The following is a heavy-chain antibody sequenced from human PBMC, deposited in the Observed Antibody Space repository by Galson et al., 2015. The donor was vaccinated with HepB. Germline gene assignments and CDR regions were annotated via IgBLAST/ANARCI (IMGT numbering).Heavy chain of an antibody. D-gene: IGHD3-9*01. CDR2: IYSSGST. CDR1: GGSISTYY. V-gene: IGHV4-59*01. CDR3: ARGDYDILTGYYRMAFHI. Sequence: QVQLQESGPGRVKPSETLSLTCTVSGGSISTYYWSWIRQTPGKGLEWIGYIYSSGSTNYSPSPKSRVTISLDTSQNELSLQLSSVTAADTAMYYCARGDYDILTGYYRMAFHIWGQGTMVTVSS. J-gene: IGHJ3*02.